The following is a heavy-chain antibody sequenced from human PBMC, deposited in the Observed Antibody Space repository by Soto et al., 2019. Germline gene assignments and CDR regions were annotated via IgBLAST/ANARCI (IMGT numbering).Heavy chain of an antibody. V-gene: IGHV3-30*18. D-gene: IGHD4-17*01. CDR3: AKDLDYGDFNYYYGMDV. CDR2: ISYDGSNK. Sequence: HPGGSLRLSCAASGFTFSSYGMHWVRQAPGKGLEWVAVISYDGSNKYYADSVKGRFTISRDNSKNTLYLQMNSLRAEDTAVYYCAKDLDYGDFNYYYGMDVWGQGTTVTVSS. CDR1: GFTFSSYG. J-gene: IGHJ6*02.